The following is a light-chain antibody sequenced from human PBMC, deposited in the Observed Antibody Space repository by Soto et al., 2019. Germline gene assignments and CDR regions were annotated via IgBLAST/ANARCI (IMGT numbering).Light chain of an antibody. V-gene: IGLV2-23*02. J-gene: IGLJ1*01. CDR1: SGDVGSYNL. CDR3: CSYAGNSDV. CDR2: EVT. Sequence: QSALTQPASVSGSPGQSITIPCTGTSGDVGSYNLVSWYQKHPGKAPKLLIYEVTERPSGVSNRFSGSKSGSTASLTISGIQPDDESAYYCCSYAGNSDVFGTGTKLTVL.